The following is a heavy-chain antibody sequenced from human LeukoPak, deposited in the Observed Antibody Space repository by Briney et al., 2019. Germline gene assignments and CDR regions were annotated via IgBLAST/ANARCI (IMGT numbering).Heavy chain of an antibody. Sequence: PGGSLRLSCAASGFTFNSYNMNWVRQAPGKGLEWVSSITSSSTYMYYADSVKGRFTISRDNARNSLYLQMNSLRTEDTALYYCAKGNILTGPPDSWGQGTLVTVSS. CDR2: ITSSSTYM. CDR1: GFTFNSYN. V-gene: IGHV3-21*04. CDR3: AKGNILTGPPDS. D-gene: IGHD3-9*01. J-gene: IGHJ4*02.